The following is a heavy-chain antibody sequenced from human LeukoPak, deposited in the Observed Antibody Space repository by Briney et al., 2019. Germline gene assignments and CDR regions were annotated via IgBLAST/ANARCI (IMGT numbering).Heavy chain of an antibody. V-gene: IGHV1-3*01. CDR1: GYTFTAHA. CDR2: INVASGDT. D-gene: IGHD3-16*01. J-gene: IGHJ4*02. Sequence: ASVKVSCKASGYTFTAHAVHRVRQAPGQRLEWMGWINVASGDTGYSQKFQDRVTITRDTSASTGYMEMSSLISEDTAVYYCASKPRGESRPFDYWGQGTLVTVSS. CDR3: ASKPRGESRPFDY.